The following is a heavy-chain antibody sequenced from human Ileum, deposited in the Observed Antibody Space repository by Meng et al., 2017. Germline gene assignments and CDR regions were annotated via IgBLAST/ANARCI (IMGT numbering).Heavy chain of an antibody. D-gene: IGHD2-15*01. V-gene: IGHV3-48*03. CDR3: ARGVVVAATGWFDP. CDR1: GFTFSSYE. CDR2: ISSSGSTI. J-gene: IGHJ5*02. Sequence: GGSLRLSCAASGFTFSSYEMNWVRQAPGKGLEWVSYISSSGSTIYYADSVKGRFTISRDNAKNSLYLQMNSLRAEDTAVYYCARGVVVAATGWFDPWGQGTLVTVSS.